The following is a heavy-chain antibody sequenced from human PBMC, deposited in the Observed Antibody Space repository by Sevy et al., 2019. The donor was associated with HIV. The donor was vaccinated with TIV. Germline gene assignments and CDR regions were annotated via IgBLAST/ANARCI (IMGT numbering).Heavy chain of an antibody. J-gene: IGHJ4*02. D-gene: IGHD2-8*02. CDR3: ARGRPFAEILI. Sequence: SETLSLTCAVSGYSISSGYYWGWIRQPPGKGLEWIGSIYHSGSTYYNPSLKSRVTISVDTSKNQFSLKLSSVTAADTAVYYCARGRPFAEILIWGQGTLVTVSS. V-gene: IGHV4-38-2*01. CDR2: IYHSGST. CDR1: GYSISSGYY.